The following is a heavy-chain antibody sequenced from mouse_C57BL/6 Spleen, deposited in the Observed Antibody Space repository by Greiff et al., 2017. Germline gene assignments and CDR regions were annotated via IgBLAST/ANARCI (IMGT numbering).Heavy chain of an antibody. D-gene: IGHD2-4*01. V-gene: IGHV1-52*01. CDR2: IDPSDSET. CDR3: ARTGLSTMTDYFDY. CDR1: GYTFTSYW. Sequence: VQLQQPGAELVRPGSSVKLSCKASGYTFTSYWMHWVKQRPIQGLEWIGNIDPSDSETHYNQKFKDKATLTVDKSSSTAYMQLSSLTSEDSAVYYCARTGLSTMTDYFDYWGQGTTLTVSS. J-gene: IGHJ2*01.